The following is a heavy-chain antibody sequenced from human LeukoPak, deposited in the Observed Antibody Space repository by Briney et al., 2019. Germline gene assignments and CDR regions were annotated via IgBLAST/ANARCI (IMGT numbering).Heavy chain of an antibody. D-gene: IGHD6-19*01. CDR1: GGSISSYY. J-gene: IGHJ4*02. CDR3: ARGTRSGWYVFDY. CDR2: IYYSGST. Sequence: PSETLSLTCTVSGGSISSYYWSWIQQPPGKGLEWIGYIYYSGSTNYNPSLKSRVTISVDTSKNQFSLKLSSVTAADTAVYYCARGTRSGWYVFDYWGQGTLVTVSP. V-gene: IGHV4-59*01.